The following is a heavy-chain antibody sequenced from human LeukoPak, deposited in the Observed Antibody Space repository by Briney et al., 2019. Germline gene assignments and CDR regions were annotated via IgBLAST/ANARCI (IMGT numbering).Heavy chain of an antibody. V-gene: IGHV4-31*03. CDR1: GGSISSGGDY. CDR2: ISYSGTT. Sequence: SETLSLTCTVSGGSISSGGDYWSWIRPRPGKGLEWVGYISYSGTTYYSPSLQSRITISLDTSKNQFSLELSSVTAADTAVYYCARAAWRGSNSRDAFDIWGLGTVVTVSS. J-gene: IGHJ3*02. D-gene: IGHD4-23*01. CDR3: ARAAWRGSNSRDAFDI.